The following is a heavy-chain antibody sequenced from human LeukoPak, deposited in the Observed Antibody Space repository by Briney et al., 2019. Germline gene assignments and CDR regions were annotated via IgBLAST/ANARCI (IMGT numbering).Heavy chain of an antibody. D-gene: IGHD5-12*01. Sequence: ASVKVSCKASGYTFTGYYMHWVRQAPGQGLEWMGWINPNSGGTNYAQKFQGRVTMTRDTSISTAYMELSRLRSEDTAVYYCASCSGYDYGFLDYWGQGTLVTVSS. CDR3: ASCSGYDYGFLDY. CDR1: GYTFTGYY. CDR2: INPNSGGT. J-gene: IGHJ4*02. V-gene: IGHV1-2*02.